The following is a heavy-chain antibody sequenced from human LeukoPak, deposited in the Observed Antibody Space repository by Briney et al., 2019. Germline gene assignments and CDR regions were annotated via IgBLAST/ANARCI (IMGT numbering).Heavy chain of an antibody. CDR3: TRIMGATAIESSY. J-gene: IGHJ4*02. CDR1: GFTFGDYA. D-gene: IGHD1-26*01. V-gene: IGHV3-49*04. CDR2: IRSKAYGGTT. Sequence: PGRSLRHSCTASGFTFGDYAMSWVRQAPGKGLEWVGFIRSKAYGGTTEYAASVKGRFTISRDDSKSIAYLQMNSLKTEDTAVYYCTRIMGATAIESSYWGQGTLVTVSS.